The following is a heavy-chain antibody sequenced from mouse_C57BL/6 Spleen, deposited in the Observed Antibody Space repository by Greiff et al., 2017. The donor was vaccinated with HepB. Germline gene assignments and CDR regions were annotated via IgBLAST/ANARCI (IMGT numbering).Heavy chain of an antibody. CDR3: ARQDFSYFDV. CDR2: IYPGDGDT. Sequence: QVQLQQSGPELVKPGASVKISCKASGYAFSSSWMNWVKQRPGKGLEWIGRIYPGDGDTNYNGKFKGKATLTADKSSSTAYMQLSSLTSEDSAVYFCARQDFSYFDVWGTGTTVTVSS. V-gene: IGHV1-82*01. J-gene: IGHJ1*03. CDR1: GYAFSSSW.